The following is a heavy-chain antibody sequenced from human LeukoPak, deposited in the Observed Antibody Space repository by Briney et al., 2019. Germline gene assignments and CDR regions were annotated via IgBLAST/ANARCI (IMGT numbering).Heavy chain of an antibody. J-gene: IGHJ4*02. CDR3: ARTRSLDYYDSSLDY. V-gene: IGHV4-38-2*02. CDR2: IHHSGST. D-gene: IGHD3-22*01. CDR1: GYSISGGYY. Sequence: SETLSLTCTVSGYSISGGYYWGWIRPPPGKGLEWIGSIHHSGSTYYNPSLKSRVTISVDTSKNQFSLKLSSVTAADTAVYYCARTRSLDYYDSSLDYWGQGTLVTVSS.